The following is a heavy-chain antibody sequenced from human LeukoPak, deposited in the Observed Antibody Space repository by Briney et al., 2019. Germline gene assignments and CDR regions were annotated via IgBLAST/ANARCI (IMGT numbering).Heavy chain of an antibody. CDR2: ISGSGGST. J-gene: IGHJ5*02. V-gene: IGHV3-23*01. CDR1: GFTFSSYA. CDR3: AKGRDYDLFDP. D-gene: IGHD5-12*01. Sequence: GGPLRLSCAASGFTFSSYAMNWVRQAPGKGLEWVSGISGSGGSTYHADSVKGRFTISRDNSKNTLYLQMNSLRAEDTAVYYCAKGRDYDLFDPWGQGTLVTVSS.